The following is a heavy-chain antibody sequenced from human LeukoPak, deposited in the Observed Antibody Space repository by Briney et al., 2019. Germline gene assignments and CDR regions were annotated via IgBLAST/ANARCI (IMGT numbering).Heavy chain of an antibody. V-gene: IGHV3-74*01. CDR3: ASLGTLVP. Sequence: GGSLRLSCAASGFTFSSYAMSWVRQAPGKGLVWVSRINTDGSITTYADPVKGRFTISRDNAKNTLYLQMNSLRDEDTAVYYCASLGTLVPWGQGTLVTVSS. J-gene: IGHJ5*02. D-gene: IGHD3-9*01. CDR1: GFTFSSYA. CDR2: INTDGSIT.